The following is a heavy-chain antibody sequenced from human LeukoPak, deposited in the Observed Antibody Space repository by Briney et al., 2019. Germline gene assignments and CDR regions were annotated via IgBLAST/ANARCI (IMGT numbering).Heavy chain of an antibody. CDR3: ARALERYYYDSSCYYAHFDY. CDR2: INHSGST. Sequence: PSETLSLPCAVYGGSLSGYYWSGIRQPPGKGLEWIGEINHSGSTKYNPSLKSRVTISGDTSKNQFSLKLRSVTAADTAVYYCARALERYYYDSSCYYAHFDYWAQGTLVTVSS. CDR1: GGSLSGYY. J-gene: IGHJ4*02. V-gene: IGHV4-34*01. D-gene: IGHD3-22*01.